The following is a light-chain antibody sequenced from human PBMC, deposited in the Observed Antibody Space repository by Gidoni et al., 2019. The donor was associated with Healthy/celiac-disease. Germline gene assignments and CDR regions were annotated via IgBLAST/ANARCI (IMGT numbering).Light chain of an antibody. V-gene: IGKV2-28*01. CDR2: LGS. J-gene: IGKJ4*01. CDR1: QSLLHSNGYNY. CDR3: MQALQTPLT. Sequence: DIVMTQSPLSLPVTPGEPASISCRSSQSLLHSNGYNYLDWYLQKPGQSPQLLIYLGSNRASGVPDRLSGSGSGTDFTLKISRVEAEDVGVYYCMQALQTPLTFGGXTKVEIK.